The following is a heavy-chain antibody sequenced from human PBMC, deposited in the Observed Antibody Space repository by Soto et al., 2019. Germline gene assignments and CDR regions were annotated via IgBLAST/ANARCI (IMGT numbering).Heavy chain of an antibody. CDR3: ARGELRDPEVNYMDV. CDR2: INHSGST. J-gene: IGHJ6*03. V-gene: IGHV4-34*01. CDR1: GGSFSGYY. Sequence: QVQLQQWGAGLLKPSETLSLTCAVYGGSFSGYYWSWIRQPPGKGLEWIGEINHSGSTNYNPSLKSRVTISVDTCKSQCSLKLSSVTAADTAVYYCARGELRDPEVNYMDVWGKGTTVTVSS. D-gene: IGHD3-3*01.